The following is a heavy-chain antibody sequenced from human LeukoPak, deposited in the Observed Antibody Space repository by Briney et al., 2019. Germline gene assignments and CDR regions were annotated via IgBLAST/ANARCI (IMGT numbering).Heavy chain of an antibody. Sequence: GGSLRLSCTASGFAFDEHGMSWVRQAPGKGLEWVSGINWSGGSTGYADPLRGRFTISRDNTKNSLYLQMDSLRAEDTALYYCARAPITSAFYFDYWGQGTLVTASS. CDR1: GFAFDEHG. CDR2: INWSGGST. CDR3: ARAPITSAFYFDY. J-gene: IGHJ4*02. D-gene: IGHD2-2*01. V-gene: IGHV3-20*04.